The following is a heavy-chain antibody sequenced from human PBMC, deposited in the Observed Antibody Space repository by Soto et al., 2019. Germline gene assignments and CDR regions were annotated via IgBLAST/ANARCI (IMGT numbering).Heavy chain of an antibody. CDR2: ISYDGSNK. CDR1: GFTFSSYG. Sequence: GSLRLSCAVSGFTFSSYGMHWVRQAPGKGLEWVAVISYDGSNKYYADSVKGRFTISRDNSKNTLYLQMNSLRAEDTAVYYCAKTLGGYSYGFDYWGQGTLVTVSS. D-gene: IGHD5-18*01. V-gene: IGHV3-30*18. J-gene: IGHJ4*02. CDR3: AKTLGGYSYGFDY.